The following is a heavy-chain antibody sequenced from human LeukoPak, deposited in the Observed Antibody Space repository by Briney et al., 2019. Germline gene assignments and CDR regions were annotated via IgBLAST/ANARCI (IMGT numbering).Heavy chain of an antibody. CDR2: ISYDGSNK. J-gene: IGHJ6*02. Sequence: GRSLRLSCAASGFTFSSYGMHWVRQAPGKGLEWVAVISYDGSNKCYADSVKGRFTISRDNSKNTLYLQMNSLRAEDTAVYYCAKSDTVSTSCRGCHYYYGMDVWGQGTTVTVSS. CDR1: GFTFSSYG. V-gene: IGHV3-30*18. D-gene: IGHD2-2*01. CDR3: AKSDTVSTSCRGCHYYYGMDV.